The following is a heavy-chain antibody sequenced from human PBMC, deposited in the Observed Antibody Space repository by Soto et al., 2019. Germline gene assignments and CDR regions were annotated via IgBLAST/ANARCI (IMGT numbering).Heavy chain of an antibody. CDR1: GFTFGSYW. Sequence: EVQLVESGGGLVQPGWSLRVSCAASGFTFGSYWMNWVRQAPGKGLVWVSRIDSDGSSTTYADSVKGRFTTSRDNAKNTMYLQMSSLRVEDTAVYYCARGRPYGMDVWGQGTTVTVSS. CDR3: ARGRPYGMDV. CDR2: IDSDGSST. V-gene: IGHV3-74*01. J-gene: IGHJ6*02.